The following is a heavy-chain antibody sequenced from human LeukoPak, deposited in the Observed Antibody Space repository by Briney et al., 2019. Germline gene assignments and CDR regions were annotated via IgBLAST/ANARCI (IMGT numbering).Heavy chain of an antibody. J-gene: IGHJ4*02. CDR1: GGSISSSSYY. CDR2: IYYSGST. D-gene: IGHD2-2*01. CDR3: ARQVWGYCSSTSCSYYFDY. Sequence: SETLSLTCTVSGGSISSSSYYWSWIRQPPGKGLEWIGSIYYSGSTYYNPSLKSRVTISVDTSKNQFSLKLSSVTAADTAVYYGARQVWGYCSSTSCSYYFDYWGQGTLVTVSS. V-gene: IGHV4-39*01.